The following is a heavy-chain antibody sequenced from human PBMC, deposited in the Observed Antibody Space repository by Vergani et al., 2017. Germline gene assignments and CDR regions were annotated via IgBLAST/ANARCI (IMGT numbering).Heavy chain of an antibody. CDR2: ISYDGSNK. CDR1: GFTFSSYG. J-gene: IGHJ6*02. V-gene: IGHV3-30*18. CDR3: AKEGGGLSWNFRLRSYGVDV. D-gene: IGHD1-7*01. Sequence: QVQLVESGGGVVQPGRSLRLSCAASGFTFSSYGMHWVRQAPGKGLEWVAVISYDGSNKYYADSVKGRFTISRDNSKNTLYLQMNSLRAEDTAVYYCAKEGGGLSWNFRLRSYGVDVWGQGTTVTVSS.